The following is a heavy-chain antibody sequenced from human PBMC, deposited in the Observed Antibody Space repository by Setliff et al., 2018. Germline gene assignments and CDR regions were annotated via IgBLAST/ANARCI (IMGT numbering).Heavy chain of an antibody. CDR3: AREPFDFGYNWNYESNAFDI. CDR1: GGSFSGYY. V-gene: IGHV4-34*01. J-gene: IGHJ3*02. D-gene: IGHD1-7*01. Sequence: SETLSLTCAVYGGSFSGYYWSWIRQPPGKGLEWIGEINHSGSTNYNPSLKSRATISVDTSKNQFSLKLSSVTAADTAVYYCAREPFDFGYNWNYESNAFDIWGQGTMVTVSS. CDR2: INHSGST.